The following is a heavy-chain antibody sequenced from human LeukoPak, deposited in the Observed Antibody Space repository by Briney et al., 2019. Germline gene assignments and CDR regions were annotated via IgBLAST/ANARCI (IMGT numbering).Heavy chain of an antibody. CDR2: VIPIFGTA. CDR3: ARSIDEASGWKY. Sequence: ASVKVSCKASGGTFSSYAISWVRQAPGQGLEWMGGVIPIFGTANYAQKFQGRVTITADESTSTAYMELSSLRSEDTAVYYCARSIDEASGWKYWGQGTLVTVSS. J-gene: IGHJ4*02. D-gene: IGHD6-19*01. V-gene: IGHV1-69*01. CDR1: GGTFSSYA.